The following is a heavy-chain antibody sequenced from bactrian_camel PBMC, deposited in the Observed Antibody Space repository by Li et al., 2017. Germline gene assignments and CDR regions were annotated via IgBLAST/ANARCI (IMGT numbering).Heavy chain of an antibody. Sequence: QLVESGGGSVQAGGSLRLSCTASGYTYSRNCMGWFRQAPGKEREEDAVIYSGGSATTFYADSVKGRFTISKDNAKNTLTLQMNSLKPEDTAMYYCAAAGSVNRVVEVSWPLGIATGARGPRSPSP. CDR1: GYTYSRNC. V-gene: IGHV3S54*01. D-gene: IGHD6*01. CDR3: AAAGSVNRVVEVSWPLGIAT. J-gene: IGHJ4*01. CDR2: IYSGGSATT.